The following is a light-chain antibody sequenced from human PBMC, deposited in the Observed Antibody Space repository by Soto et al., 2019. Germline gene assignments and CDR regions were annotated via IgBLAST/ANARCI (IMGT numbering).Light chain of an antibody. CDR2: DNN. Sequence: QSVLTQPPSVSAAPGQKVTISCAGSNSNVENNYVSWYQQLPGTAPKLLIYDNNKRPSGIPDRFSGSKSGTSATLGITGLQTGDEADYYCATWDTGLRRVLFGGGTKLTVL. CDR1: NSNVENNY. CDR3: ATWDTGLRRVL. V-gene: IGLV1-51*01. J-gene: IGLJ2*01.